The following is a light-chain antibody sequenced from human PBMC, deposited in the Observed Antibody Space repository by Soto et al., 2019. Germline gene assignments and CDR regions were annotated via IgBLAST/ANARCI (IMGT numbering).Light chain of an antibody. CDR2: AAS. CDR1: QGISSS. J-gene: IGKJ1*01. V-gene: IGKV1-9*01. CDR3: QQIDSYPRS. Sequence: IQLTQSPSSLSASVGDSVTITCRAGQGISSSLAWYQQKPGKAPNLLISAASTLQTGIPSRCSGSGSGTYFALTISSLQPEDFATYYCQQIDSYPRSFGQGTKGEIK.